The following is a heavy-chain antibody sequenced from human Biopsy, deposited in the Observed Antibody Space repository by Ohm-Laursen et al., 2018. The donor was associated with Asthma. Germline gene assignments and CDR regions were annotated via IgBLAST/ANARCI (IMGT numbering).Heavy chain of an antibody. Sequence: SLRLSCTASGFAVSRGHMFWVRQAPGKGLEWVSVIYSGGTSHTADSVRGRFTISRDYSKNTLYLQMHSLRAEDTAVYYCARTFHFWSPYHAEHYQLWGQGTLVTVSS. CDR3: ARTFHFWSPYHAEHYQL. D-gene: IGHD3-3*02. CDR2: IYSGGTS. V-gene: IGHV3-66*01. CDR1: GFAVSRGH. J-gene: IGHJ1*01.